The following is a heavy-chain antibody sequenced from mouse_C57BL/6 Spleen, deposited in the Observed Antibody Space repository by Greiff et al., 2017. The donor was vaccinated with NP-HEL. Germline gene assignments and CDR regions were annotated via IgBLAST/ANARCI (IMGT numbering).Heavy chain of an antibody. CDR2: IYPENGDT. Sequence: VQLHQSGAELVRPGASVKFSCTASGFDFKDDYMHWVKQRPEKGLEWIGWIYPENGDTDYASKFQGKATITADTASNTAYLQRSSLTSEDTAVYYCTPYTRVTTWDYWGQGTTLTVSS. CDR3: TPYTRVTTWDY. D-gene: IGHD1-1*01. V-gene: IGHV14-4*01. J-gene: IGHJ2*01. CDR1: GFDFKDDY.